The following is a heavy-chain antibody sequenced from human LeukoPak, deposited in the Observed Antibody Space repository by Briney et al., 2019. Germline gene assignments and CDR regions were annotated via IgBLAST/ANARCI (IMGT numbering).Heavy chain of an antibody. Sequence: GGSLRLSCAASGFTHSNYAMNWVRQAPGKGLEWVSSISGSGGNTHCADSVKGRFTISRDNSKNTLYLQMNSLRAEDTAVYYCARVGAVTGAFDYWGQGTLVTASS. V-gene: IGHV3-23*01. J-gene: IGHJ4*02. CDR3: ARVGAVTGAFDY. D-gene: IGHD2-8*02. CDR1: GFTHSNYA. CDR2: ISGSGGNT.